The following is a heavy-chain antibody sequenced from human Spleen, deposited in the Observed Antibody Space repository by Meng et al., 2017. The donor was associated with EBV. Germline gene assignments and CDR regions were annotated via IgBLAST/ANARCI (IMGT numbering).Heavy chain of an antibody. CDR3: ARNYGDSASDY. V-gene: IGHV1-18*01. CDR1: GYTFSSHG. Sequence: VQLVQSGPEVKKPGASGKVSCKASGYTFSSHGIRWVRQAPGQGLEWMAWISTYNGNTNYAQKLQGRVTLTTDTSTSTVHMELRSLRSDDTAVYYCARNYGDSASDYWGQGTLVTVSS. J-gene: IGHJ4*02. D-gene: IGHD4-17*01. CDR2: ISTYNGNT.